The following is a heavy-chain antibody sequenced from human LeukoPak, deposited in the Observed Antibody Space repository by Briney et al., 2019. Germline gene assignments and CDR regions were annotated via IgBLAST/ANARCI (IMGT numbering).Heavy chain of an antibody. CDR3: VRGSTLRHYQY. V-gene: IGHV4-34*01. CDR2: INHSGST. J-gene: IGHJ4*02. CDR1: GGSFSGYY. D-gene: IGHD3-16*01. Sequence: SETLSLTCAVYGGSFSGYYWSWIRQPPGEGLEWIGEINHSGSTNYNPSLKSRVTVSVDTSKNQFSLKLSSVTAADTAVYYCVRGSTLRHYQYWGQGTLVTVSS.